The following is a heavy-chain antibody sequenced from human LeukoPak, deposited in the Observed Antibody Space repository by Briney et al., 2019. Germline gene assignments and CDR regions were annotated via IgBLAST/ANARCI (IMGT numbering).Heavy chain of an antibody. CDR3: ARDQVLLGFDP. J-gene: IGHJ5*02. CDR2: IYYSGST. Sequence: XETLSLTCTVSGGSISSYYWSWIRQPPGKGLEWIGYIYYSGSTNYNPSLKSRVTISVDTSKNQFSLKLSSVTAADTAVYYCARDQVLLGFDPWGQGTLVTVSS. CDR1: GGSISSYY. D-gene: IGHD2/OR15-2a*01. V-gene: IGHV4-59*01.